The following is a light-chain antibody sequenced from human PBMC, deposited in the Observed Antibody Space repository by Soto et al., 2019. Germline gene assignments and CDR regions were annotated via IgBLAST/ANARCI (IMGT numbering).Light chain of an antibody. CDR2: HAS. V-gene: IGKV1-5*01. CDR1: QSISSW. J-gene: IGKJ1*01. CDR3: QQYNSYRT. Sequence: DIQMTQSPSTLSASVGDRVTITCRASQSISSWLAWYQQKPGKVPKLLIYHASSLESGVPSRFSGSGSGTEFTLTISGLPPDDSTTPYCQQYNSYRTFGEGPKV.